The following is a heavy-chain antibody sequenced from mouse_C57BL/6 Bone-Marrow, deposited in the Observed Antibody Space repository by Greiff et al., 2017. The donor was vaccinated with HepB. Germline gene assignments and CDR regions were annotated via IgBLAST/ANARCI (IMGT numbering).Heavy chain of an antibody. CDR2: IYWDDDK. CDR3: ARRALITTVPYWYFDV. D-gene: IGHD1-1*01. CDR1: GFSLSTSGMG. Sequence: QVTLKESGPGILQSSQTLSLTCSFSGFSLSTSGMGVSWIRQPSGKGLEWLAHIYWDDDKRYNPSLKSRLTISKDTSRNQVFLKITSVDTADTATYYCARRALITTVPYWYFDVWGTGTTVTVSS. J-gene: IGHJ1*03. V-gene: IGHV8-12*01.